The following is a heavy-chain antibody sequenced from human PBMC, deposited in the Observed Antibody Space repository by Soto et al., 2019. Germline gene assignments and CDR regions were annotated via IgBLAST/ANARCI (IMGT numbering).Heavy chain of an antibody. V-gene: IGHV4-59*08. J-gene: IGHJ6*01. CDR2: IYNSGST. CDR3: ARHVISLMIRKASRSTDV. D-gene: IGHD3-16*01. Sequence: SETLSLTCTVSGGSVSTHYWSWIRQPPGKGLEWIGYIYNSGSTTYNPSLKSRVSVSVDTSKNQFFLRLSSVTAGDTAVYYCARHVISLMIRKASRSTDVCGQGTTDIVSS. CDR1: GGSVSTHY.